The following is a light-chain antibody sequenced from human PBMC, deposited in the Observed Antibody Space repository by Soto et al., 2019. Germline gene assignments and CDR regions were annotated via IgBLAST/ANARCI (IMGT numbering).Light chain of an antibody. CDR3: QQYYSIPRT. Sequence: DIVMTQSPDSLAVSLGERATINCKSNQSVLYSSNNKNYLAWYQQKPGQPPKLLIYWASTRESGVPDRFSGSGSGTDFTLTISSLQAADVAVYYCQQYYSIPRTFGQGTRVEFK. V-gene: IGKV4-1*01. CDR1: QSVLYSSNNKNY. CDR2: WAS. J-gene: IGKJ1*01.